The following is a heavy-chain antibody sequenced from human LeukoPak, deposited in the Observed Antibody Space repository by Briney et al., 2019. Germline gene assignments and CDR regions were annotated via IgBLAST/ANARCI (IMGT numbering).Heavy chain of an antibody. Sequence: PGGTLTLSCAASGFAFSEYPMNWVRQAPGKGLEWVSNIRGSSSAKNYADSVKGRFTISRDNAKNSLYLEMSSLRADDTAVYHCARDRDWSFDYWGQGTLVTVSS. D-gene: IGHD3-9*01. CDR3: ARDRDWSFDY. V-gene: IGHV3-48*04. CDR1: GFAFSEYP. J-gene: IGHJ4*02. CDR2: IRGSSSAK.